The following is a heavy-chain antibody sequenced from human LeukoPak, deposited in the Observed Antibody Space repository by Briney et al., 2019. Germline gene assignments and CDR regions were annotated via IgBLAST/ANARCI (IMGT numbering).Heavy chain of an antibody. CDR1: GFTFSSYG. V-gene: IGHV3-33*06. CDR3: AKASGEMSGALDC. Sequence: GGSLRLSCAASGFTFSSYGMHWVRQAPGKGLEWVAVIWYDGSNKYYADSVRGRFTISRDNSKNTLYLQMNSLRAEDTAVYYCAKASGEMSGALDCWGQGSLVTVSS. J-gene: IGHJ4*02. D-gene: IGHD5-24*01. CDR2: IWYDGSNK.